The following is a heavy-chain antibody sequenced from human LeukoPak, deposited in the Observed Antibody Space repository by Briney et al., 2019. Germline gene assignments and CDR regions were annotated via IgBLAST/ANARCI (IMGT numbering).Heavy chain of an antibody. CDR2: INHSGST. CDR3: ARLRY. CDR1: GFTFSRYS. J-gene: IGHJ4*02. V-gene: IGHV4-34*01. Sequence: PGGSLRLSCVVSGFTFSRYSMTWVRQPPGKGLEWIGEINHSGSTNYNPSLKSRVTISVDTSKNQFSLKLSSVTAADTAVYYCARLRYWGQGTLVTVSS.